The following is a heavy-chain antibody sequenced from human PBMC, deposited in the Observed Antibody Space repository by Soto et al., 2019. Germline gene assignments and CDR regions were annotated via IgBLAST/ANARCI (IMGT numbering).Heavy chain of an antibody. CDR3: ARSGSGSADWFDP. V-gene: IGHV1-46*01. Sequence: LKVSCKQSGYTFTSYYMHWVRRAPGQGLEWLGIIITSGGSTSYAQKFQGRVTMTRDTSTSTVYMQLSSLRSEDTAVYYCARSGSGSADWFDPWGQGTLVTVSS. J-gene: IGHJ5*02. D-gene: IGHD1-26*01. CDR2: IITSGGST. CDR1: GYTFTSYY.